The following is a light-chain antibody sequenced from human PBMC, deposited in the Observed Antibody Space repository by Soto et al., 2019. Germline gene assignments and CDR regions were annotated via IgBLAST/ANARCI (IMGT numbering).Light chain of an antibody. CDR2: GAS. CDR1: QSVSSN. J-gene: IGKJ5*01. Sequence: IVMTQSPAPLSVSPGERATPSCRASQSVSSNLAWYQQKPGQAPRLLIYGASTRATGIPARFSGSGSGTEFTLTISSLQSEDFAVYYCQQYNNWITFGQGTRLEIK. CDR3: QQYNNWIT. V-gene: IGKV3-15*01.